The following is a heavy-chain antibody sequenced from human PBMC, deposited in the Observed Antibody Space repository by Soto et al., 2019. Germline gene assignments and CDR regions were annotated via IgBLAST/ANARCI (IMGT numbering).Heavy chain of an antibody. D-gene: IGHD2-21*02. Sequence: QVQLVESGGGVVQPGRSLRLSCAASGFSFSTYGIHWVRQAPGKGLEWVAVIWYDGSSKYYADSVKGRVTISRDNSKNTVYLETSSLRAEDTAVYYCVKDHCGGDCYSDPYFDYWGQGTLVTVSS. CDR2: IWYDGSSK. J-gene: IGHJ4*02. CDR1: GFSFSTYG. CDR3: VKDHCGGDCYSDPYFDY. V-gene: IGHV3-33*06.